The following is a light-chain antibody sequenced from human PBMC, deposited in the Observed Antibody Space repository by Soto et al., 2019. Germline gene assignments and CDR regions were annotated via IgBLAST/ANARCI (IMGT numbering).Light chain of an antibody. J-gene: IGLJ2*01. V-gene: IGLV2-14*01. Sequence: QSALTQPASVSGSPRQSITISCTGTSSDVGGYNYVSWYQQHPGKAPKLMIYDVSNRPSGVSNRFSGSKSGNTASLTISGLQAEDEADYYCSSYTRSSTLDVVFGGGTKVTVL. CDR1: SSDVGGYNY. CDR3: SSYTRSSTLDVV. CDR2: DVS.